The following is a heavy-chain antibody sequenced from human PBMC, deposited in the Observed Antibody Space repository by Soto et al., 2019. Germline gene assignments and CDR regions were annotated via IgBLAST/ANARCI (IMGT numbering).Heavy chain of an antibody. CDR1: GYTLTSYG. Sequence: GASVKVSCKASGYTLTSYGISWVRQAPGQGREWMGWISAYNGNTNYAQKLQGSVPMTRDTSPSTVYMELSRLRSEDTAVYYCARDPVGGPDAFDIWGQGTMVPVSS. V-gene: IGHV1-18*01. CDR3: ARDPVGGPDAFDI. CDR2: ISAYNGNT. D-gene: IGHD1-26*01. J-gene: IGHJ3*02.